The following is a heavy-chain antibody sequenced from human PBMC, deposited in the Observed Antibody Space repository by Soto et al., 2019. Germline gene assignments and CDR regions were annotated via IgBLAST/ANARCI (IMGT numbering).Heavy chain of an antibody. V-gene: IGHV4-31*03. J-gene: IGHJ4*02. D-gene: IGHD5-18*01. CDR3: ARVGVDTAMGFTIRRPDWFDY. Sequence: PSETLSLTCTVSGGSISSGGYYWSWIRQHPGKGLEWIGYIYYSGSTYYNPSLKSRVTISVDTSKNQFSLKLSSVTAADTAVYYCARVGVDTAMGFTIRRPDWFDYWGQGTLVTVSS. CDR2: IYYSGST. CDR1: GGSISSGGYY.